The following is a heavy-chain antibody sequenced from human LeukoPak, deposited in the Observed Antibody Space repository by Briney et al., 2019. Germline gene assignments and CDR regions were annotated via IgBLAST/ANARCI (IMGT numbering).Heavy chain of an antibody. CDR1: GGTFSSYA. J-gene: IGHJ4*02. Sequence: ASVKVSCKAYGGTFSSYAISWVRQAPGQGLEWMGRIIPILGIANYAQKFQGRVTITADKSTSTAYMELSSLRSEDTAVYYCARDLIAVAGIHFDYWGQGTLVTVSS. V-gene: IGHV1-69*04. CDR3: ARDLIAVAGIHFDY. D-gene: IGHD6-19*01. CDR2: IIPILGIA.